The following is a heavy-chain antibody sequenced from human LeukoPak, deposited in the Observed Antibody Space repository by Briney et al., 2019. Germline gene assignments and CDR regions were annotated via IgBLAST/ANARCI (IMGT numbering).Heavy chain of an antibody. Sequence: GGSLRLSCAASGFTFTSAWMSWVRQAPGKGLEWVTNIKHDGSEKYYVDSVKGRFTISRDNAKNSVYLQMNSLRAEDTAVYYCAKTTQTVTHDYWGQGTLVTVSS. CDR1: GFTFTSAW. CDR3: AKTTQTVTHDY. V-gene: IGHV3-7*03. CDR2: IKHDGSEK. J-gene: IGHJ4*02. D-gene: IGHD4-17*01.